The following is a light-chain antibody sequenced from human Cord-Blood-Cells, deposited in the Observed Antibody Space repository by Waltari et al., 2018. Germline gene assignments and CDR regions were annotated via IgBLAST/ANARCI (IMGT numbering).Light chain of an antibody. J-gene: IGLJ2*01. CDR2: DVS. Sequence: QAALTQPASVSGSPGQSITISCTGTSSDVCSYNYVSWYQQHPGKAPKHMIYDVSNRPSGVSSRFSGSKSGNTASLTISGLQAEDEADYYCSSYTSSSTLVFGGGTKLTVL. CDR3: SSYTSSSTLV. V-gene: IGLV2-14*01. CDR1: SSDVCSYNY.